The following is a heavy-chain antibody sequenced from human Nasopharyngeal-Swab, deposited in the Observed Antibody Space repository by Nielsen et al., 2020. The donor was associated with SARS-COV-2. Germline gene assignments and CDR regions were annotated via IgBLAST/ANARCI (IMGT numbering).Heavy chain of an antibody. CDR3: ARGGSIGVAGFKPFDL. CDR2: IRHSETT. D-gene: IGHD6-19*01. Sequence: WIRQPPGKGLEWIGYIRHSETTKYNPSLKSRVSISIGTFKNSYSLRLTSVTAADTAVYYCARGGSIGVAGFKPFDLWGQGTMVTVSS. J-gene: IGHJ3*01. V-gene: IGHV4-59*01.